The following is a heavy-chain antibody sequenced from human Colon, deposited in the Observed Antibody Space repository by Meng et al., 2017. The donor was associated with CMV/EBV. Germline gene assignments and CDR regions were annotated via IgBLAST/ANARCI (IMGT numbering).Heavy chain of an antibody. V-gene: IGHV4-59*01. CDR2: ISHSGST. D-gene: IGHD6-19*01. CDR3: ARVRLVSGSGWYWFDP. Sequence: WGSLRLSCTVSGGSISSYYWSWIRQPPGTGLEWVGYISHSGSTNYNLSLESRVTISVDTSKNQFSLKLTSVTAADTAVYYCARVRLVSGSGWYWFDPWGQGTLVTVSS. CDR1: GGSISSYY. J-gene: IGHJ5*02.